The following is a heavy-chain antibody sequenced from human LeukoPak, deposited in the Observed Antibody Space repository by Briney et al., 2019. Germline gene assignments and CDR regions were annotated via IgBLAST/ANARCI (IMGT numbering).Heavy chain of an antibody. CDR2: IRSKAYGGTT. J-gene: IGHJ4*02. CDR1: GFTFGDYA. D-gene: IGHD3-10*01. CDR3: TRDRPGYYGSGSYYGVY. V-gene: IGHV3-49*04. Sequence: GGSLRLSRTASGFTFGDYAMSWVRQAPGKGLEWVGFIRSKAYGGTTEYAASVKGRFTISRDDSKSIAYLQMNSLKTEDTAVYYCTRDRPGYYGSGSYYGVYWGQGTLVTVSS.